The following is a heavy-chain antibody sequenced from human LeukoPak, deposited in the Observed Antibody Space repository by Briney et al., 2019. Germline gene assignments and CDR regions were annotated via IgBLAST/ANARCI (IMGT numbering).Heavy chain of an antibody. Sequence: SETLSLTCTVSGGSISNYYWSWIRQPPGERMEWIGYVYYTGTINYNPSLKSRVTISVDTSKNQFSLKLSSVTAADTAVYYCARGFGDWGLSWFDPWGQGTLVTVSS. D-gene: IGHD3-10*01. CDR1: GGSISNYY. J-gene: IGHJ5*02. CDR2: VYYTGTI. CDR3: ARGFGDWGLSWFDP. V-gene: IGHV4-59*01.